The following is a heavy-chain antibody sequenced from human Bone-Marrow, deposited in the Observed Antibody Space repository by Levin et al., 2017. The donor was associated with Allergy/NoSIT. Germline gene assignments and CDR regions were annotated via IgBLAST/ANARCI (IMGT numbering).Heavy chain of an antibody. CDR1: GFTFDDYA. CDR3: AKDIALWELGAFDI. V-gene: IGHV3-9*01. D-gene: IGHD1-26*01. J-gene: IGHJ3*02. Sequence: SCAASGFTFDDYAMHWVRQAPGKGLEWVSGISWNSGSIGYADSVKGRFTISRDNAKNSLYLQMNSLRAEDTALYYCAKDIALWELGAFDIWGQGTMVTVSS. CDR2: ISWNSGSI.